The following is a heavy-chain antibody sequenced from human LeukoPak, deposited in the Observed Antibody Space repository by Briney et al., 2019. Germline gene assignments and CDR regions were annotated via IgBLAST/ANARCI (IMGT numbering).Heavy chain of an antibody. CDR1: GYTFTGYY. D-gene: IGHD2-21*02. CDR2: INPNSGGT. CDR3: ARNAYCGGDCYTQFYFDY. J-gene: IGHJ4*02. Sequence: ASVKVSCKASGYTFTGYYMHWVRQAPGQGLEWMGRINPNSGGTNYAQKFQGRVTMTRDTSINTAYMDLSRLRSDDTAVYYRARNAYCGGDCYTQFYFDYWGQGTLVTVSS. V-gene: IGHV1-2*06.